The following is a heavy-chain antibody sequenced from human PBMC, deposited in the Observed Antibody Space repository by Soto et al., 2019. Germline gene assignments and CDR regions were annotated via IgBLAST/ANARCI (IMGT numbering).Heavy chain of an antibody. J-gene: IGHJ4*02. D-gene: IGHD6-19*01. CDR2: IYYSGST. CDR3: ASAVPGAGALAY. Sequence: PSETLSLTCTVAGGSITRGDYYWSWIRQPPGKGLEWIGYIYYSGSTYYNPSLKSRVAISVDTSKNQFSLKLASVTAADTAVYYCASAVPGAGALAYWVQGTLVTVSS. CDR1: GGSITRGDYY. V-gene: IGHV4-30-4*01.